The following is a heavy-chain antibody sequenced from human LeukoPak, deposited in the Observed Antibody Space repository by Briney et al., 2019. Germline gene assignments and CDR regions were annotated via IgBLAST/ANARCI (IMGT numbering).Heavy chain of an antibody. Sequence: GGSPRLSCAASGFTFSNYWMHWVRQAPGKGLIWVSRINNDGSNAAYADSVKGRFTISRDNAKNTLYLQMNSLRAEDTAVYYCAMTTVGFDYWGQGALVTVSS. CDR3: AMTTVGFDY. J-gene: IGHJ4*02. D-gene: IGHD4-23*01. V-gene: IGHV3-74*03. CDR2: INNDGSNA. CDR1: GFTFSNYW.